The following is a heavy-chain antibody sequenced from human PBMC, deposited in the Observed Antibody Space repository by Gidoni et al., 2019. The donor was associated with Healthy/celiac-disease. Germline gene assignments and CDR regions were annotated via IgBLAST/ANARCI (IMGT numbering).Heavy chain of an antibody. CDR3: ARSLGYYYYYGMDV. CDR2: IYHSGST. V-gene: IGHV4-38-2*02. CDR1: GYSSSSGYY. J-gene: IGHJ6*02. Sequence: QVQLQESGPGLVKDSETMYLTCTGAGYSSSSGYYWGWIRQPPGKGLELIGSIYHSGSTYYNPSLKSRVTISVDTSKNQFSLKLRSVTAADTAVYYCARSLGYYYYYGMDVWGQGTTVTVSS.